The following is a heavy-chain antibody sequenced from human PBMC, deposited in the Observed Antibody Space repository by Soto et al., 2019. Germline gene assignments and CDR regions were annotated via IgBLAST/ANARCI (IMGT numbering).Heavy chain of an antibody. CDR1: GGSVSNASFY. CDR3: VRVLDSSWYADL. V-gene: IGHV4-61*03. D-gene: IGHD3-22*01. Sequence: QVQLQESGPGLVKPSETLSLTCSVSGGSVSNASFYWTWIGQAPGTGLEYIGYIFYTGVTNYNPSLSSRVTISLDTSKNHFSLKLNSMTAADTAVYYCVRVLDSSWYADLWGRGTLVTVSS. J-gene: IGHJ2*01. CDR2: IFYTGVT.